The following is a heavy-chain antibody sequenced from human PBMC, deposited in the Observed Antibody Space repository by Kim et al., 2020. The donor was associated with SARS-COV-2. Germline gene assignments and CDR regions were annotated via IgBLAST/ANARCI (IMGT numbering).Heavy chain of an antibody. Sequence: SETLSLTCAVYGGSFSGYYWSWIRQPPGKGLEWIGEINHSGSTNYNPSLKSRVTISVDTSKNQFSLKLSSVTAADTAVYYCATAPLGGGYFDYWCQGTLV. V-gene: IGHV4-34*01. CDR3: ATAPLGGGYFDY. CDR2: INHSGST. J-gene: IGHJ4*02. CDR1: GGSFSGYY. D-gene: IGHD3-16*01.